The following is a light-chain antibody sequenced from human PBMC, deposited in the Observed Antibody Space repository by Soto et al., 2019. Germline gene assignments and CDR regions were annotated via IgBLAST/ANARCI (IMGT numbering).Light chain of an antibody. Sequence: EIVVTQSPGTLSLSPGERVTLSCRASQSLSSSYLAWYQQKPGQAPRLLIYGASSRATGIPDRFSGSGSGTDFTLTISRLEPEDFAVYYCQQYGSSPRVTFGGGTKVEIK. J-gene: IGKJ4*01. CDR1: QSLSSSY. V-gene: IGKV3-20*01. CDR2: GAS. CDR3: QQYGSSPRVT.